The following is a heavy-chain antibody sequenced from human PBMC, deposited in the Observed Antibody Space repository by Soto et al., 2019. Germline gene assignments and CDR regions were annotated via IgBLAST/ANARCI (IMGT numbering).Heavy chain of an antibody. J-gene: IGHJ6*02. CDR2: ISYDGSNK. CDR3: AKASIGVNYYYGMDV. D-gene: IGHD3-10*01. V-gene: IGHV3-30*18. CDR1: GFTFSSYG. Sequence: PGGSLRLSCAASGFTFSSYGMHWVRQAPGKGLEWVAVISYDGSNKYYADSVKGRFTISRDNSKNTLYPQMNSLRAEDTAVYYCAKASIGVNYYYGMDVWGQGTTVTVSS.